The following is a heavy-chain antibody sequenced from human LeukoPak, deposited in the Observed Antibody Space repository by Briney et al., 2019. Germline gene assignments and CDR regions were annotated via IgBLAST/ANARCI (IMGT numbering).Heavy chain of an antibody. CDR1: GXSISSGGYY. CDR2: IYYSGST. V-gene: IGHV4-31*03. J-gene: IGHJ5*02. Sequence: PSQTLSLTCTVSGXSISSGGYYWSWIRQHPGKGLEWIGYIYYSGSTYYNPSLKSRVTISVDTSKNQFSLKLSSVTAADTAVYYCARHYYGSGSYWDWFDPWGQGTLVTVSS. D-gene: IGHD3-10*01. CDR3: ARHYYGSGSYWDWFDP.